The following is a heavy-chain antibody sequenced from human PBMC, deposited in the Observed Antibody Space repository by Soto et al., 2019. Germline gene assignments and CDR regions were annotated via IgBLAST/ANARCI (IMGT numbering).Heavy chain of an antibody. CDR3: AREKRANGYFDY. J-gene: IGHJ4*02. Sequence: EVQLVESGGGLVQTGGSLRLSCATSGFTLSAYWMSWVRQAPGKGLEWVANIKQAGSEKYYVDSVNGRFIISRDGAKNSLFLQVNSLRVEDTAVYYCAREKRANGYFDYWGQGTLVTVSS. V-gene: IGHV3-7*01. CDR1: GFTLSAYW. D-gene: IGHD6-25*01. CDR2: IKQAGSEK.